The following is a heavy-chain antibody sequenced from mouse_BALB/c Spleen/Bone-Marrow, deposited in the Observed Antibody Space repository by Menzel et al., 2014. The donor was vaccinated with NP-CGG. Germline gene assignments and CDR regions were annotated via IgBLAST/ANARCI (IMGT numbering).Heavy chain of an antibody. Sequence: EVMLVESGAELVKPGASVKLSCTASGFNIKDTYMHWVKRRPEQGLEWIGRIDPANGNTKYDPKFQGKATITADTSSNTAYLQLSSLTSEDTAVYYCAMYYYGSSLFAYWGQGTLVTVSA. CDR3: AMYYYGSSLFAY. V-gene: IGHV14-3*02. CDR1: GFNIKDTY. J-gene: IGHJ3*01. CDR2: IDPANGNT. D-gene: IGHD1-1*01.